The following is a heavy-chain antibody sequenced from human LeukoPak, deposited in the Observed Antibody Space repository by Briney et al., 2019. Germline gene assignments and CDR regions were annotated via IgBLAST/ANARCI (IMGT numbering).Heavy chain of an antibody. CDR3: ARGVAPNYYGSGSYYY. CDR2: IKQDGSEK. V-gene: IGHV3-7*01. CDR1: GFTFSSYC. J-gene: IGHJ4*02. D-gene: IGHD3-10*01. Sequence: GGSLSLSCAASGFTFSSYCMSWVRQAPGKGLEWVANIKQDGSEKYYVHSVKGRFTISRDNAKNSLYLQMNSLRAEDTAVYYCARGVAPNYYGSGSYYYWGQGTLVTVSS.